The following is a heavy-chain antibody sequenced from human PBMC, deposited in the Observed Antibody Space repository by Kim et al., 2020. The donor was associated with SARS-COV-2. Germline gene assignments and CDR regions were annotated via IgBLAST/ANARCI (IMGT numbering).Heavy chain of an antibody. CDR2: TRNKANSYTT. CDR3: AREFAGYSSSWYGYYYYGMDV. D-gene: IGHD6-13*01. J-gene: IGHJ6*02. V-gene: IGHV3-72*01. CDR1: GFTFSDHY. Sequence: GGSLRLSCAASGFTFSDHYMDWVRQAPGKGLEWVGRTRNKANSYTTEYAASVKGRFTISRDDSKNSLYLQMNSLKTEDTAVYYCAREFAGYSSSWYGYYYYGMDVWGQGTTVTVSS.